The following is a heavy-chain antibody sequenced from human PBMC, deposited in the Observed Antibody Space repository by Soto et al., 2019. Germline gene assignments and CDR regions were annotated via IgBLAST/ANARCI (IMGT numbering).Heavy chain of an antibody. V-gene: IGHV1-18*01. CDR1: GYTFTSYG. Sequence: QVQLVQSGAEVKKPGASVKVSCKASGYTFTSYGISWVRQAPGQGLEWMGWISAYNGNTNYAQKLQGRVTMTTDTSTSPAYMELRSLRSDDTAVYYCASGYRITMVRGELSEYWGQGTLVTVSS. J-gene: IGHJ4*02. CDR3: ASGYRITMVRGELSEY. CDR2: ISAYNGNT. D-gene: IGHD3-10*01.